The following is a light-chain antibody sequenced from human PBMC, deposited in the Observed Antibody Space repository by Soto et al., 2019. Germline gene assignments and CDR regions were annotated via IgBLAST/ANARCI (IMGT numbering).Light chain of an antibody. CDR3: QQYDIWPRT. Sequence: EIVIRQSPATLSVSPGERATLSCRASQSVVTNLAWYRQKPGQAPRLLIFGASTRATGIPARFSGGGSGTEFTLTITSLQSEDFAVYYCQQYDIWPRTFGQGTKVDIK. CDR1: QSVVTN. J-gene: IGKJ1*01. CDR2: GAS. V-gene: IGKV3-15*01.